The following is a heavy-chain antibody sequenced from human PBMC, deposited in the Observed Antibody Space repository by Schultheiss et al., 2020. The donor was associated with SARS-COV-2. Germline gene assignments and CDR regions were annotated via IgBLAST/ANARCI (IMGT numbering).Heavy chain of an antibody. CDR2: ISGSGGST. CDR1: GFTFNNFA. CDR3: AKGHGYHYYYGMDV. V-gene: IGHV3-23*01. J-gene: IGHJ6*02. Sequence: GESLKISCAASGFTFNNFAMNWVRQAPGKGLEWVSSISGSGGSTYHADSVKGRFTISRDNSKNTLYLQMNSLRAEDTAIYYCAKGHGYHYYYGMDVWGQGTTVTVSS.